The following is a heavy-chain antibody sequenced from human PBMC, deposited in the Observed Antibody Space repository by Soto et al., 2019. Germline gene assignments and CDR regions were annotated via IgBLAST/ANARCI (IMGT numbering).Heavy chain of an antibody. Sequence: SLRLSCAASGFTFSSYAISWVRQAPGKGLEWVSAISGSGGSTYYADSVKGRFTISRDNSKNTLYLQMNSLRAEDAAVYYCAKESHRSSGWYSYWGQGTLVTVSS. D-gene: IGHD6-19*01. CDR3: AKESHRSSGWYSY. CDR2: ISGSGGST. J-gene: IGHJ4*02. CDR1: GFTFSSYA. V-gene: IGHV3-23*01.